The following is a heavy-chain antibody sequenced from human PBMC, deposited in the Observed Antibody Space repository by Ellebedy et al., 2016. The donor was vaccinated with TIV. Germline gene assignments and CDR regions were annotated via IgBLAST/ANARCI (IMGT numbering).Heavy chain of an antibody. V-gene: IGHV4-59*12. CDR2: IYYSGST. CDR3: AREFGEYQLPQYNWFNP. D-gene: IGHD2-2*01. CDR1: GGSISSYY. Sequence: SETLSLXXTVSGGSISSYYWSWIRQPPGKGLEWIGYIYYSGSTNYNPSLKSRVTISVDTSKNQFSLKLSSVTAADTAVYYCAREFGEYQLPQYNWFNPWGQGTLVTVSS. J-gene: IGHJ5*02.